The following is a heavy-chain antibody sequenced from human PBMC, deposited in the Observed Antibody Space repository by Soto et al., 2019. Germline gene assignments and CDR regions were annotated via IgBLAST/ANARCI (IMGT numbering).Heavy chain of an antibody. D-gene: IGHD3-3*01. CDR2: INPSGGST. J-gene: IGHJ6*03. CDR3: VREGYDFWSGYSSPAYYYMDV. Sequence: ASVKVSCKASGYTFTSYYMHWVRQAPGQGLEWMGIINPSGGSTSYAQKFQGRVTMTRDTSTSTVYMELRSLRSEDTAVYYCVREGYDFWSGYSSPAYYYMDVWGKGTTVTVSS. V-gene: IGHV1-46*01. CDR1: GYTFTSYY.